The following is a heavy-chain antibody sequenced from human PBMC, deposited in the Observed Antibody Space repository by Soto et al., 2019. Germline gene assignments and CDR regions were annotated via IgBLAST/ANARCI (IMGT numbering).Heavy chain of an antibody. CDR3: AASPSFWQNYYYGAMDV. J-gene: IGHJ6*02. CDR2: IFLVSDIP. Sequence: GASVKVSCKASGGTFRNYPINWVRQAPGQGLEWMGSIFLVSDIPDYAQNFQARVTISADMSTSTTYMDLSGLTSDDTAVYFCAASPSFWQNYYYGAMDVWGQGTTVTVSS. CDR1: GGTFRNYP. V-gene: IGHV1-69*02.